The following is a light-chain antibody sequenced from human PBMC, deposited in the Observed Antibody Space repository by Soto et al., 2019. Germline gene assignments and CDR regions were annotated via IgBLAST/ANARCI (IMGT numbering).Light chain of an antibody. Sequence: EIVMTQSPATLSVSPGERATLSCRASQSVSSNLAWYQQKPGQAPRLLIYGASTRATGIPARFSGSGSGTARFSGSGSGTEFTLTISSLQSEDFAVYYCPQYNNWPPLTFGGGTKVEIK. CDR1: QSVSSN. V-gene: IGKV3-15*01. J-gene: IGKJ4*01. CDR2: GAS. CDR3: PQYNNWPPLT.